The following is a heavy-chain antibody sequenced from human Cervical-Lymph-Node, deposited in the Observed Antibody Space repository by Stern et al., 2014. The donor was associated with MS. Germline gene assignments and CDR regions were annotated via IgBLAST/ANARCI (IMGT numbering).Heavy chain of an antibody. J-gene: IGHJ5*02. D-gene: IGHD3-22*01. Sequence: QVQLVQSGAELKKPGASVKVSCKASGYTFTSYAMNWVRQAPGQGLEWMGWINTNTGNPTYAHGVPGRFVLSLDTSFSTAYLQISSLKAEDTAVYYCARSLPRGYRINWFDPWGQGTLVTVSS. CDR3: ARSLPRGYRINWFDP. V-gene: IGHV7-4-1*02. CDR2: INTNTGNP. CDR1: GYTFTSYA.